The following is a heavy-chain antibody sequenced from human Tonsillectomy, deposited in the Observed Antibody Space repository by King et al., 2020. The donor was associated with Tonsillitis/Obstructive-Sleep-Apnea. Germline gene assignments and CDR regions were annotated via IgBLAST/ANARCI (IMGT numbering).Heavy chain of an antibody. D-gene: IGHD5-24*01. CDR1: SGSISSSSFY. Sequence: QVQLQESGPGLVKPSETLSLTCIVSSGSISSSSFYWAWIRQPPGKGLEWIGSIYYSGTTYYNPSLKSRVTISVDTSKNHFSLNLSSVTAADTAVYYCARQARDDSKLDYYYYMDAWGKGTTVTVSS. V-gene: IGHV4-39*01. CDR2: IYYSGTT. J-gene: IGHJ6*03. CDR3: ARQARDDSKLDYYYYMDA.